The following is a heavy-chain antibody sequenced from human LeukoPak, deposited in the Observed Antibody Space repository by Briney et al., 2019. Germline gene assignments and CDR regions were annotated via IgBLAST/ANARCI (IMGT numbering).Heavy chain of an antibody. Sequence: GGSLRLSCAASGFTFSGSAMHWVRQASGKGLEWVGRIRSKANSYATAYAASVKGRFTISRDDSKNTAYLQMNSLKTEDTAVYYCTSRGYYHDSSGYLSFDYWGQGTLVTVSS. CDR3: TSRGYYHDSSGYLSFDY. V-gene: IGHV3-73*01. J-gene: IGHJ4*02. CDR1: GFTFSGSA. D-gene: IGHD3-22*01. CDR2: IRSKANSYAT.